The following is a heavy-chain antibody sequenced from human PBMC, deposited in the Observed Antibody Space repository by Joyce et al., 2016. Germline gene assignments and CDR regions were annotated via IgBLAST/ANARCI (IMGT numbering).Heavy chain of an antibody. CDR3: AKEAPGIYGLDV. V-gene: IGHV3-30*18. CDR2: IAFEGNNK. J-gene: IGHJ6*02. Sequence: QGQLVESGGGVVQPGRSLRLSCAASGFTFYSYGMHWVRQAPGKGREWVVSIAFEGNNKHDADSVKGRFTISRDNSKNTLFLQMSRLRDEDTAVYYCAKEAPGIYGLDVWGQGTTVIVSS. CDR1: GFTFYSYG.